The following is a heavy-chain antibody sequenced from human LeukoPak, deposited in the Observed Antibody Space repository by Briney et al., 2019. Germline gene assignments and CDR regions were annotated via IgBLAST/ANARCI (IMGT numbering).Heavy chain of an antibody. CDR1: GYTLTELS. Sequence: ASVKVSCKASGYTLTELSMHWVRQAPGKGLEWMGGFDPEDGETIYAQKFQGRVTMTEDTSTDTAYMELSSLRSEDTAVYYCATDLYYYDSSGYPEATAPVSWGQGTLVTVSS. CDR2: FDPEDGET. CDR3: ATDLYYYDSSGYPEATAPVS. V-gene: IGHV1-24*01. D-gene: IGHD3-22*01. J-gene: IGHJ4*02.